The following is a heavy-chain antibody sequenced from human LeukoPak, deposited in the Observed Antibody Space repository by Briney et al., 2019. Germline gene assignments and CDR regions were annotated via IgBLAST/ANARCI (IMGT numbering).Heavy chain of an antibody. D-gene: IGHD3-22*01. CDR3: ATHYYDSSGYYSPDY. Sequence: GGSLRLSCVASGFTFGTYAMYWVRQAPGKGLEWVAVISYDGSNKYYADSVKGRFTISRDNSKNTLYLQMNSLRAEDTAVYYCATHYYDSSGYYSPDYWGQGTLVTVSS. CDR2: ISYDGSNK. J-gene: IGHJ4*02. CDR1: GFTFGTYA. V-gene: IGHV3-30-3*01.